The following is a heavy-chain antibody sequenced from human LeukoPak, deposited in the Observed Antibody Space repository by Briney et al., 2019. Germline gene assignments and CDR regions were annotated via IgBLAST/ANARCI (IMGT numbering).Heavy chain of an antibody. CDR1: GGSISSGSYFWSSPYY. D-gene: IGHD2-21*02. CDR2: VYYSGNI. J-gene: IGHJ4*02. V-gene: IGHV4-39*07. Sequence: PSETLSLTCSVSGGSISSGSYFWSSPYYWGWIRQPPGKALEWIGSVYYSGNIYYNPPLKSRVTISVDTSKNQFSLKLKSVTAADTAMYYCARACDCEGDCKSGFFDRWGQGLLVTVSS. CDR3: ARACDCEGDCKSGFFDR.